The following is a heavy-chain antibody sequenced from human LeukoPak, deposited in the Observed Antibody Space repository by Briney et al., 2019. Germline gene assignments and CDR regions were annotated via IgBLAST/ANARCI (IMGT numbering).Heavy chain of an antibody. D-gene: IGHD4-17*01. CDR2: IYYSGST. V-gene: IGHV4-39*07. CDR3: ARLRGTTGGPPDY. CDR1: GGSISSSSYY. Sequence: SETLSLTCTVSGGSISSSSYYWGWIRQPPGKGLEWIGSIYYSGSTYYNPSLKSRVTISVDTSKNQFSLKLSSVTAADTAVYYCARLRGTTGGPPDYWGQGTLVTVSS. J-gene: IGHJ4*02.